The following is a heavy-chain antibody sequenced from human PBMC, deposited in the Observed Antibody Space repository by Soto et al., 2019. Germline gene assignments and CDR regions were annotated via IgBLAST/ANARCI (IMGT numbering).Heavy chain of an antibody. J-gene: IGHJ4*02. D-gene: IGHD2-21*02. Sequence: QVQLVESGGGVVQPGKSLRLSCVASGYTFDSRSMHWVRQAPGKGLEWVAVIWYDGTNKYYSDSVKGRFTISRDNSKNTLYLQMNGLSAEDTAIYYCAREGVTSFYLDYWGLGTLVTVSS. CDR1: GYTFDSRS. CDR3: AREGVTSFYLDY. V-gene: IGHV3-33*01. CDR2: IWYDGTNK.